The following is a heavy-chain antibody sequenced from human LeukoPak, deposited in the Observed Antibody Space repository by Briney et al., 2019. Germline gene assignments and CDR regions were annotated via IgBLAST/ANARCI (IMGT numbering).Heavy chain of an antibody. CDR2: TNAGNGNT. CDR1: GYTFTSYA. Sequence: ASVKVSCKASGYTFTSYAMHWVRQAPGQRLEWMGWTNAGNGNTKYSQKFQGRVTITRDTSASTAYMELSSLRSEDTAVYYCAGRLRWDFDYWGQGTLVTVSS. J-gene: IGHJ4*02. D-gene: IGHD6-25*01. V-gene: IGHV1-3*01. CDR3: AGRLRWDFDY.